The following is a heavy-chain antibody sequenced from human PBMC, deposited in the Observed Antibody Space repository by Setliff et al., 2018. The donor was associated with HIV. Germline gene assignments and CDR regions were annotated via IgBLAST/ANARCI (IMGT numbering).Heavy chain of an antibody. CDR1: GFTFSSYV. D-gene: IGHD3-22*01. CDR3: AKDYSDSNGYYHFDC. Sequence: GESLKISCAASGFTFSSYVMSWVRQAPGKGLEWVSSISGSGGSTYYADSVKGRFTISRDNSKSTLYVQMNSLRAEDTAVYYCAKDYSDSNGYYHFDCWGQGTLVTVSS. CDR2: ISGSGGST. V-gene: IGHV3-23*01. J-gene: IGHJ4*02.